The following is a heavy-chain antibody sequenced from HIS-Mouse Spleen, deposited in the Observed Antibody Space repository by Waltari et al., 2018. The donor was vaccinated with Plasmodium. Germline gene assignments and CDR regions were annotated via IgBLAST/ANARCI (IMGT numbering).Heavy chain of an antibody. V-gene: IGHV4-34*01. D-gene: IGHD3-10*01. CDR2: SNHSGRT. CDR1: GGSFSGYY. J-gene: IGHJ4*02. Sequence: QVQLQQWGAGLLTPSETLSLTCAVYGGSFSGYYWSWIRQPPGKGVEWFGESNHSGRTNYNPSLKSRVTISVDTSKNQFSLKLSSVTAADTAVYYCASSGSGSYYYWGQGTLVTVSS. CDR3: ASSGSGSYYY.